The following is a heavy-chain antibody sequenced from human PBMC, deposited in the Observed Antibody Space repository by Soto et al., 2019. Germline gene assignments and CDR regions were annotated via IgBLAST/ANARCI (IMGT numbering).Heavy chain of an antibody. D-gene: IGHD3-10*01. CDR3: ARDRLSITMVRGVIHYYGMDV. CDR2: IWYDGSNK. V-gene: IGHV3-33*01. CDR1: GFTFSSYG. J-gene: IGHJ6*02. Sequence: QRLSCAASGFTFSSYGMHWVRQAPGKGLEWVAVIWYDGSNKYYADSVKGRFTISRDNSKNTLYLQMNSLRAEDTAVYYCARDRLSITMVRGVIHYYGMDVWGQGTTVTVSS.